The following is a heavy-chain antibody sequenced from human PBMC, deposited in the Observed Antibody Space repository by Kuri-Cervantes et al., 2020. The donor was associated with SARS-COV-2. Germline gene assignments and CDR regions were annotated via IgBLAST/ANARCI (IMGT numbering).Heavy chain of an antibody. V-gene: IGHV3-7*01. CDR1: GFTFSSYW. CDR2: IKQDGSEK. D-gene: IGHD6-13*01. Sequence: GGSLRLSCAASGFTFSSYWMSWVRQAPGKGLEWVANIKQDGSEKYYVDSVKGRFTISRDNAKNTLYLQMNSLRAEDTAVYYCARDQDSSPYYYGMDVWGQGTTVTVSS. CDR3: ARDQDSSPYYYGMDV. J-gene: IGHJ6*02.